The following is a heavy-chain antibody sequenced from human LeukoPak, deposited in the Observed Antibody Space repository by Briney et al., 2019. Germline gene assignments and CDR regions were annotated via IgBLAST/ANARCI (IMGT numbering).Heavy chain of an antibody. V-gene: IGHV4-59*08. CDR3: AVMYSSSWYWFDP. CDR1: GGSISSDY. J-gene: IGHJ5*02. D-gene: IGHD6-13*01. Sequence: PSPTLSPTCTVSGGSISSDYWNWVRQPPRNGLEWLGYIYYSGSTNYNPSLKSRFTISVDTSKNQFSLKLSSVTAADTAVYYCAVMYSSSWYWFDPWGQGTLVTVSS. CDR2: IYYSGST.